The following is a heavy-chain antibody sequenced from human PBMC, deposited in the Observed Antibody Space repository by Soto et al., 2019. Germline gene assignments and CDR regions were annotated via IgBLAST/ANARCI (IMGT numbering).Heavy chain of an antibody. CDR3: ATSVTVSGFDY. D-gene: IGHD2-21*02. V-gene: IGHV1-46*01. Sequence: ASVKVSCKASGYTFTGYYMHWVRQAPGQGLEWMGIINPSGGSTSYAQKFQGRVTMTEDTSTDTAYMELSSLRSEDTAVYYCATSVTVSGFDYWGQGTLVTVSS. J-gene: IGHJ4*02. CDR1: GYTFTGYY. CDR2: INPSGGST.